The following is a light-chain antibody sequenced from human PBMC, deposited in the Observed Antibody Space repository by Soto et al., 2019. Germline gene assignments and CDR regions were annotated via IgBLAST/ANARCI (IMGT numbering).Light chain of an antibody. J-gene: IGKJ1*01. V-gene: IGKV3-20*01. CDR1: HRVSSNY. CDR2: AAS. Sequence: EIVLTQSPGTLSLSPGERATLSCRASHRVSSNYLAWYQQRPGQAPRLLIYAASSRATGIPDRFSGSGSGTDFTLTISRLEPGDFAVNYCQQYGRSPWTFGQGTRVDIK. CDR3: QQYGRSPWT.